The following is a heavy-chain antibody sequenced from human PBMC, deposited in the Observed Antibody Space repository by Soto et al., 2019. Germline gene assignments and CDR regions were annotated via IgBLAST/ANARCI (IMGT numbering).Heavy chain of an antibody. CDR3: ARGRRVRNYDGLDV. CDR2: INPNSGGT. CDR1: GYTFTGYF. V-gene: IGHV1-2*04. J-gene: IGHJ6*02. Sequence: QVQLVQSGAEVKKPGASVKVSCEASGYTFTGYFIHWVRQAPGQGLEWMGWINPNSGGTNYAQKFQGWVTLTRDTSINTAYMELTRLRSDDTAVYLCARGRRVRNYDGLDVWGQGTTVTVSS. D-gene: IGHD3-3*01.